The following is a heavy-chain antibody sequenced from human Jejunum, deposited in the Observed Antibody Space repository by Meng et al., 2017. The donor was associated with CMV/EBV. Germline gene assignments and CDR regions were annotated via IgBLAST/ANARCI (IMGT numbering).Heavy chain of an antibody. D-gene: IGHD2-15*01. V-gene: IGHV1-8*01. J-gene: IGHJ6*02. CDR3: ASHQQFCSGGSCYSLGYYYGMDV. CDR2: MNPNNGNT. CDR1: D. Sequence: DINWVRQAPGQGLEWMGWMNPNNGNTGYAQKFQGRFTMTWNTSISTAYMELSSLRSEDTAIYYCASHQQFCSGGSCYSLGYYYGMDVWGQGTTVTVSS.